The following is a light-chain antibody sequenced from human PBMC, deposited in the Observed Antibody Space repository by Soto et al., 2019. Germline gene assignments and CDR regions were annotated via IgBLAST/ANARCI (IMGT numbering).Light chain of an antibody. J-gene: IGKJ1*01. CDR1: QSVRSY. CDR3: QQRGNWGT. CDR2: AAS. V-gene: IGKV3-11*01. Sequence: EIVLTQSPATLSLSPGERATLSCRASQSVRSYLAWYQQKPGQAPRLLIYAASNRATGIPARFSGSGSGTDFTLAISSLEPEDFAVYYCQQRGNWGTFGRGTKVEI.